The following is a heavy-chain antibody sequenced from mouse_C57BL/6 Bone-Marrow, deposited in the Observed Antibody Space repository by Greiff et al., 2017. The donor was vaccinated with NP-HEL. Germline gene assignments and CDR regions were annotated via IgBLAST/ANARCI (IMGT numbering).Heavy chain of an antibody. J-gene: IGHJ1*03. CDR2: IDPSANYT. CDR1: GYTFTSYW. V-gene: IGHV1-69*01. Sequence: QVQLQQPGAELVMPGASVKLSCKASGYTFTSYWMHWVKQRPGQGLEWIGEIDPSANYTTYNQKFTGKATLTVAKASSTAYMQLSSLESEGSAFYYCASGPYWYFDVWGTGTTVTVSS. CDR3: ASGPYWYFDV.